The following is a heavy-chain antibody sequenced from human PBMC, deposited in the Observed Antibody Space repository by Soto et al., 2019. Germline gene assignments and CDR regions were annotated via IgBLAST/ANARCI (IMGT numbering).Heavy chain of an antibody. J-gene: IGHJ4*02. CDR3: ATLEMATIDPGI. CDR1: GYTFTSYD. D-gene: IGHD5-12*01. V-gene: IGHV1-8*01. Sequence: GASVKVSCKASGYTFTSYDINWVRQATGQGLEWMGWMNPNSGNTGYAQKFQGRVTMTRDTSISTAYMELSSLRSEDTAVYYCATLEMATIDPGIWGQGTLVTVSS. CDR2: MNPNSGNT.